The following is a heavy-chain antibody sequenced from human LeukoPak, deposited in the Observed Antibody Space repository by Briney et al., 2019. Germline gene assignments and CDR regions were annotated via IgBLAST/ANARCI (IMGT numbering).Heavy chain of an antibody. Sequence: ASVKVSCKASGYTFTSYDVNWVRQAPGQGLEWMGWISADNGNTNYAQKRQGRVSMTRDKSTNTAYLELKSLTYDDSAVYYCARDLTSSSWADAFDIWGQGTMVTVSS. J-gene: IGHJ3*02. CDR1: GYTFTSYD. CDR2: ISADNGNT. CDR3: ARDLTSSSWADAFDI. V-gene: IGHV1-18*01. D-gene: IGHD6-13*01.